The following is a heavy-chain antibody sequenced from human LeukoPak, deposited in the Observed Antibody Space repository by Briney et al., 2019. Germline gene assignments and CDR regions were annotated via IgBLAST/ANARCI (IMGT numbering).Heavy chain of an antibody. J-gene: IGHJ6*02. CDR2: ISSSSSYI. CDR3: AKETDEPKEQWLGLNYYYYYGMDV. Sequence: NPGGSLRLSCAASGFTFSSYSMNWVRQAPGKGLEWVSSISSSSSYIYYADSVKGRFTISRDNAKNSLYLQMNSLRAEDTAVYYCAKETDEPKEQWLGLNYYYYYGMDVWGQGTTVTVSS. V-gene: IGHV3-21*04. D-gene: IGHD6-19*01. CDR1: GFTFSSYS.